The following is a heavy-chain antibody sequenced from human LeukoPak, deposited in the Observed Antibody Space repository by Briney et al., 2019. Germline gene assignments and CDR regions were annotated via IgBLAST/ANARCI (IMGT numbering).Heavy chain of an antibody. V-gene: IGHV4-34*01. CDR3: ARGRGVKYNSDRIYSFDY. CDR1: AESFSDYY. J-gene: IGHJ4*02. D-gene: IGHD5-24*01. Sequence: SETLSLTCAVYAESFSDYYWSWIRQPPGKGLEWIGEINHSGSTNYNPSLKTRVTISIDTSNNHFSLKLSSVAAADTAVYYCARGRGVKYNSDRIYSFDYWGQGTLVTVSS. CDR2: INHSGST.